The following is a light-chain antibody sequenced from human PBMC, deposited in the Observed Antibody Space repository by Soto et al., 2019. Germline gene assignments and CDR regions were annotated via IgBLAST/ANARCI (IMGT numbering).Light chain of an antibody. Sequence: EIVLTQSPGTLSLSPGEEATLSCRASQSVDSNYLAWYQQKPGQTPRLIIYGASGRADGIPHRFSGSGFGTDFTLTISKVEPEDFAVYYCQQYDKSPPWTFGQGTKVDIK. CDR3: QQYDKSPPWT. CDR2: GAS. CDR1: QSVDSNY. V-gene: IGKV3-20*01. J-gene: IGKJ1*01.